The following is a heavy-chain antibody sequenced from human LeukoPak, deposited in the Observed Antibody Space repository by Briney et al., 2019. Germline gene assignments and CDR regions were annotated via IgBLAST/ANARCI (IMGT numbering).Heavy chain of an antibody. Sequence: SETLSLTCTVSGGSISSSSYYWGWIRQPPGKGLEWIGSIYSSGSTYYNPSLKSRVTISVDTSKNQFSLKLSSVTAADTAVYYCARWAYSTDWYQYFDKWGQGTLVTVSS. CDR1: GGSISSSSYY. CDR3: ARWAYSTDWYQYFDK. D-gene: IGHD6-19*01. V-gene: IGHV4-39*01. CDR2: IYSSGST. J-gene: IGHJ4*02.